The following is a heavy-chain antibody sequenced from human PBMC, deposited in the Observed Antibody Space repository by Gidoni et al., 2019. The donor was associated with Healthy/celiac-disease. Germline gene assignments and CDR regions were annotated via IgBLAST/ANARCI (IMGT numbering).Heavy chain of an antibody. J-gene: IGHJ6*02. CDR2: IRGSGGST. CDR1: GFTLSSYA. Sequence: EVQLLDSGGGLVRPGGSLGPFCGASGFTLSSYAMSWVPQAPGKGLEWVSAIRGSGGSTYYADSVKGRFTISRDNSKNTLYLQMNSLRAEDTAVYYCAKDYLTKPRSEYYGMDVWGQGTTVTVSS. D-gene: IGHD3-3*01. V-gene: IGHV3-23*01. CDR3: AKDYLTKPRSEYYGMDV.